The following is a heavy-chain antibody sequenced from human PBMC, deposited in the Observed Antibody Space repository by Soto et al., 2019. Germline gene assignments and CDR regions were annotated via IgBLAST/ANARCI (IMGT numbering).Heavy chain of an antibody. V-gene: IGHV3-33*06. CDR2: IWYDGSNK. D-gene: IGHD4-17*01. CDR1: GFTFSSYG. J-gene: IGHJ4*02. CDR3: AKADYGDYVYFDY. Sequence: PGGSLRLSCAASGFTFSSYGMHWVRQAPGKGLEWVAVIWYDGSNKYYADSVKGRFTISRDNSKNTLYLQMNSLRAEDTAVYYCAKADYGDYVYFDYWGQGTLVTVSS.